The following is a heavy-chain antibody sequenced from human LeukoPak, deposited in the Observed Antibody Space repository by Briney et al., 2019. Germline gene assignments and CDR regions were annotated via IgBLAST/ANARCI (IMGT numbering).Heavy chain of an antibody. J-gene: IGHJ5*02. D-gene: IGHD2-2*02. CDR2: ISSSSSTI. V-gene: IGHV3-48*02. CDR1: GFTSSSYS. CDR3: ARGPISSISYRGWFDP. Sequence: GGSLRLSCAASGFTSSSYSMNWVRQAPGKGLEWVSYISSSSSTIYYADSVKGRFTISRDNAKNSVYLQMNSLRDEDTAVYYCARGPISSISYRGWFDPWGQGTLVTVSS.